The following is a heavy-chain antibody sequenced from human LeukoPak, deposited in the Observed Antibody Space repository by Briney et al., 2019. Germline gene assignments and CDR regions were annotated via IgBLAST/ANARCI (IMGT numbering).Heavy chain of an antibody. CDR3: ARPYLEWSLKFYMDV. CDR1: GFTFSNFA. CDR2: ISYNGTTK. D-gene: IGHD3-3*02. Sequence: GRSLRLSCAASGFTFSNFAMHWVRQTPGKGLEWVALISYNGTTKYNEDSVKGRFTISRDDSKSTLFLQMNSLRPDDSAVYYCARPYLEWSLKFYMDVWGKGTTVTVSS. J-gene: IGHJ6*03. V-gene: IGHV3-30-3*01.